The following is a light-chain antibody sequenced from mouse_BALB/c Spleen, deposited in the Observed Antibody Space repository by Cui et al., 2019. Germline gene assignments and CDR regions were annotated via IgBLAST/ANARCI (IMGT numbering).Light chain of an antibody. CDR1: SSVSY. J-gene: IGKJ5*01. Sequence: QIVLTQSPAIMSASPLEKVTIPCSASSSVSYMHWFQQKPGTSPKLWIYGTANLASGVPARFSGSGSGTSYSLTISRMEAEDAATYYCQQRSSYPLTFGAGTKLELK. CDR2: GTA. CDR3: QQRSSYPLT. V-gene: IGKV4-57*01.